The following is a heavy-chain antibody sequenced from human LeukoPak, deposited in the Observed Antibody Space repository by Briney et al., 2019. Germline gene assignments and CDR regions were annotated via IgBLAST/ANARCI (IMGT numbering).Heavy chain of an antibody. V-gene: IGHV3-13*01. J-gene: IGHJ4*02. CDR1: GFTFSSYD. Sequence: GGSLRLSCAASGFTFSSYDMHWVRQTTGKGLEWGSGIGTAGATYYPGSVKGRFTISRENAKNSLYLQMNNLRAGDTAVYYCARATAGFDYSGQGTLVTVSS. CDR2: IGTAGAT. CDR3: ARATAGFDY.